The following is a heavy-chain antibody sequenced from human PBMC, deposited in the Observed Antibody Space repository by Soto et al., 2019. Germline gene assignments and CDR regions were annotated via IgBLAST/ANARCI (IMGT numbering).Heavy chain of an antibody. V-gene: IGHV4-30-4*01. Sequence: QVQLQESGPGLVKPSQTLSLTCTVSGGSISSGDYYWSWIRQPPGKGLEWIGYIYYSGSTYYNPSLKSPVTISVDTSKNQFSLKLSSVTAADTAVYYCARVSAVLDYYDYYGMDVWGQGTTVTVSS. CDR2: IYYSGST. CDR1: GGSISSGDYY. J-gene: IGHJ6*02. D-gene: IGHD2-8*02. CDR3: ARVSAVLDYYDYYGMDV.